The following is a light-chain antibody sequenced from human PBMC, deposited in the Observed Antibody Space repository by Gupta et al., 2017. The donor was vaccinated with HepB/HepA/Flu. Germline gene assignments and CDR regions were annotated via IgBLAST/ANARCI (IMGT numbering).Light chain of an antibody. J-gene: IGKJ3*01. V-gene: IGKV3-15*01. CDR2: GAS. Sequence: EIVMTQSPATLSVSPGERATLSCRASQSVGNNLAWYQQKPGQAPRLLIQGASTRATGIPARFSDSGSGTEFTLTISSRQSADFAVYYCQQYNNWPPFTFGPGTKVEIK. CDR1: QSVGNN. CDR3: QQYNNWPPFT.